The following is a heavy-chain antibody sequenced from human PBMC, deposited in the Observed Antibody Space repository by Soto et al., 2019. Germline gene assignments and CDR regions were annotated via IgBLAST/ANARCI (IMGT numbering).Heavy chain of an antibody. CDR1: SGPISSSSYY. J-gene: IGHJ1*01. CDR2: IYYSGST. CDR3: ARHRRGTGWGREYFED. D-gene: IGHD1-1*01. Sequence: QLQLQESGPGLVKPSDTLSLTCTVSSGPISSSSYYWGWIRQPPGKGLEWIASIYYSGSTYSNPCLKCRLTLSTDASKNQFSVKLSSVTAADTALYYCARHRRGTGWGREYFEDWGQGTLVTVSS. V-gene: IGHV4-39*01.